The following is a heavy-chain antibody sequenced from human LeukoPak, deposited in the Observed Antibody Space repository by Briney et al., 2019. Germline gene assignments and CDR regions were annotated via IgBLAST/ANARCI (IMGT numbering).Heavy chain of an antibody. J-gene: IGHJ6*04. V-gene: IGHV1-8*02. D-gene: IGHD3-10*01. CDR3: ARGILWFGDDV. CDR1: GYTFTSYD. CDR2: MNPNSGNT. Sequence: ASVKVSCMASGYTFTSYDINWVRQATGQGLEGMGWMNPNSGNTGYAQKFQGRVTMTRNTSISAAYMELSSLRSEDTAVYYCARGILWFGDDVWGKGTTVTISS.